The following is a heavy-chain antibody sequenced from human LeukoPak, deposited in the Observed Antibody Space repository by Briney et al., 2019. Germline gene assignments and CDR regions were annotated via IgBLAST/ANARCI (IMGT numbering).Heavy chain of an antibody. J-gene: IGHJ6*03. CDR1: GGSFSGYY. D-gene: IGHD3-22*01. Sequence: SETLSLTCTVYGGSFSGYYWSWIRQPPGKGLEWIGEINHSGSTNYNPSLKSRVTISVDTSKNQFSLKLSSVTAADTAVYYCARERGEYYYDSSGYYYYYYYMDVWGKGTTVTVSS. CDR2: INHSGST. CDR3: ARERGEYYYDSSGYYYYYYYMDV. V-gene: IGHV4-34*01.